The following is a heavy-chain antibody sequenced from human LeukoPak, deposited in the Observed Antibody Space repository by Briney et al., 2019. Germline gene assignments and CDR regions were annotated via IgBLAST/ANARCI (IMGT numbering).Heavy chain of an antibody. Sequence: GGSLRLSCAASGFTFSSYGVYWVRQAPGKGLEWVANIKQDGSEKYYVDSVRGRFTISRDNAKNSLYLQMNSLRAEDTAVYYCARLYYYGSGSYFDYWGQGTLVTVSS. CDR1: GFTFSSYG. J-gene: IGHJ4*02. V-gene: IGHV3-7*01. CDR3: ARLYYYGSGSYFDY. CDR2: IKQDGSEK. D-gene: IGHD3-10*01.